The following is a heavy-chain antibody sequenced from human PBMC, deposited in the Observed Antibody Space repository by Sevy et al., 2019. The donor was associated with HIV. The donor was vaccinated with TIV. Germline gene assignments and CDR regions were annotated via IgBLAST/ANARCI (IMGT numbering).Heavy chain of an antibody. D-gene: IGHD5-18*01. CDR1: GFTFPDYA. V-gene: IGHV3-20*04. CDR2: INWNGDNT. CDR3: ARVRYNFGQKYFDY. Sequence: GGSLRLSCAASGFTFPDYAMSWVRQPPGKGLEWVSGINWNGDNTGYGDSLKGRFTISRDNAKNSLYLQIDSLRAEDTAVYYCARVRYNFGQKYFDYWGQGTLVTVSS. J-gene: IGHJ4*02.